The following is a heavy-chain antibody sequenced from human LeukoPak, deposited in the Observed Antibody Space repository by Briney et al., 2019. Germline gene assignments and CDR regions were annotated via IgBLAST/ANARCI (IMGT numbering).Heavy chain of an antibody. Sequence: GGSLRLSCAASGFTFSSYAMSWVRQAPGKGLEWVSAISGSGGSTYYTDSVKGRFTISRDNAKNSLYLQMNSLRAEDTAVYYCARDRGSGWFMFDYWGQGTLVTVSS. D-gene: IGHD6-19*01. CDR3: ARDRGSGWFMFDY. J-gene: IGHJ4*02. CDR1: GFTFSSYA. CDR2: ISGSGGST. V-gene: IGHV3-23*01.